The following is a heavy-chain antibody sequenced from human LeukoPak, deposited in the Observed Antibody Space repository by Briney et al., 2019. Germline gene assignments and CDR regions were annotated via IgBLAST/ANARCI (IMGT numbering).Heavy chain of an antibody. CDR1: GGSISSYY. CDR2: IYSSGRP. D-gene: IGHD3-16*01. CDR3: AKLGNPWALRLDY. Sequence: SETLSLTCTVSGGSISSYYWSWIRQPAGKGLEWIGHIYSSGRPNYNPSLKRPVTMSVETSKNHFSLKLTSVTAADTAVHYCAKLGNPWALRLDYWGQGTPVTVSS. V-gene: IGHV4-4*07. J-gene: IGHJ4*02.